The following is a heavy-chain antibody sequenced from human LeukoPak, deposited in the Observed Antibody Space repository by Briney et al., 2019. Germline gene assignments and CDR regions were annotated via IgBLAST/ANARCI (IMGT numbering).Heavy chain of an antibody. V-gene: IGHV3-23*01. CDR2: ISGSGGST. CDR1: GFTFSSYA. Sequence: PGGSLRLSCAASGFTFSSYAMSWVRHAPGKGLEWVSAISGSGGSTYYAGSVKGRFTISRDNSKNTLHLQMNSLRAEDTAVYYCAKDLHDYGNYVGWFDSWGQGTLVTVSS. J-gene: IGHJ5*01. D-gene: IGHD4-11*01. CDR3: AKDLHDYGNYVGWFDS.